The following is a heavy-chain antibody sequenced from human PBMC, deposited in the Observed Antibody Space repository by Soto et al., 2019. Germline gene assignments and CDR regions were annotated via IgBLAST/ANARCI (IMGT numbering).Heavy chain of an antibody. CDR2: ISSSGSTI. V-gene: IGHV3-48*03. Sequence: HPGGSRRLSCAASGFTFSSYEMNWVRQAPGKGLEWVSYISSSGSTIYYADSVKGRFTISRDNAKNSLYLQMNSLRAEDTAVYYCARSKNPVSKYQLPYNWFDPWGQGTLVTVSS. CDR1: GFTFSSYE. J-gene: IGHJ5*02. D-gene: IGHD2-2*01. CDR3: ARSKNPVSKYQLPYNWFDP.